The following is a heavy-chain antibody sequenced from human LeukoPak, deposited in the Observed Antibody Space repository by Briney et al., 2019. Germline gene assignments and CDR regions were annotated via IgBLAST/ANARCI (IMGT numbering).Heavy chain of an antibody. J-gene: IGHJ3*02. CDR3: ARYCGGDCDAFDI. CDR1: GFTFSSYW. Sequence: TGGSLRLSCAASGFTFSSYWMHWVRHAPGKGLVWVSRINSDGSSTSYADSVKGRFTISRDNAKNTLYLQMNSLRAEDTAVYYCARYCGGDCDAFDIWGQGTMVTVSS. V-gene: IGHV3-74*01. D-gene: IGHD2-21*01. CDR2: INSDGSST.